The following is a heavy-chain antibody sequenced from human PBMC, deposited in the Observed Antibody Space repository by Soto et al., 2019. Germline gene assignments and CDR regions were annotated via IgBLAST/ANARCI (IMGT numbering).Heavy chain of an antibody. D-gene: IGHD3-9*01. CDR3: ARLVRYFDWSLDY. Sequence: SETLSLTCTVSGGSSSSNSYHLGWIRQPPGKGLEWIGSIFYSGSTYFNPSLKSRVTASVDTSKNQFSLNLRSVTAADTAIYYCARLVRYFDWSLDYWGHGTLVTVSS. CDR1: GGSSSSNSYH. V-gene: IGHV4-39*01. J-gene: IGHJ4*01. CDR2: IFYSGST.